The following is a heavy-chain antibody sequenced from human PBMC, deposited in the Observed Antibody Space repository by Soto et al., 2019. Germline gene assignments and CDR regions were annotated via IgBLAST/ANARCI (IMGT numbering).Heavy chain of an antibody. CDR2: INPSGGST. D-gene: IGHD6-13*01. J-gene: IGHJ4*02. CDR1: GYTFTSYY. CDR3: ARDRIKAAAGPYFDY. Sequence: GASVKVSCKASGYTFTSYYMHWVRQAPGQGLEWMGIINPSGGSTSYAQKFQGRVTMTRDTSTSTVYMELSSLRSEDTAVYYCARDRIKAAAGPYFDYWGQGTLVTVSS. V-gene: IGHV1-46*01.